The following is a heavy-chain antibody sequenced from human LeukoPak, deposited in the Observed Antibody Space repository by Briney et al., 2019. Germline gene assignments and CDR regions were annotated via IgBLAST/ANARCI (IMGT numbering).Heavy chain of an antibody. CDR3: ARGRGRYCSGGSCYRYYYYYGMDV. CDR2: ISSSGSTI. V-gene: IGHV3-48*03. J-gene: IGHJ6*04. CDR1: GFTFSSYE. D-gene: IGHD2-15*01. Sequence: GGYLRLSCAASGFTFSSYEMNWVRQAPGKGLEWVSYISSSGSTIYYADSVKGRFTISRDNAKNSLYLQMNSLRAEDTAVYYCARGRGRYCSGGSCYRYYYYYGMDVWGKGTTVTVSS.